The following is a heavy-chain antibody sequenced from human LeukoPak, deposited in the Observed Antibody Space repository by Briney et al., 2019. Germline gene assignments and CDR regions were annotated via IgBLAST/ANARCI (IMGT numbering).Heavy chain of an antibody. Sequence: GASVKVSCKASGYTFTSYDINWVRQATGQGLEWTGWMNPNSGNTGYAQKFQGRVTMTRNTSISTAYMELSSLRSEDTAVYYCASAVQLERRGFDYWGQGTLVTVSS. CDR3: ASAVQLERRGFDY. D-gene: IGHD1-1*01. J-gene: IGHJ4*02. CDR2: MNPNSGNT. CDR1: GYTFTSYD. V-gene: IGHV1-8*01.